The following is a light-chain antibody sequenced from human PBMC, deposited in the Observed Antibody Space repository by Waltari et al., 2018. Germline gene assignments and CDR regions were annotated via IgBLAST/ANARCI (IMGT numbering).Light chain of an antibody. V-gene: IGKV1-12*01. Sequence: DIQMTQSPSSVSASVGDSVTITCRASRDLSGFLAWYQHKPGKAPKLLINSASTLQNGVPTRFSGSVSGTEFTLTISSLLPEDFATYYCQQAHSWPLAFGGGTEVEI. CDR1: RDLSGF. J-gene: IGKJ4*01. CDR3: QQAHSWPLA. CDR2: SAS.